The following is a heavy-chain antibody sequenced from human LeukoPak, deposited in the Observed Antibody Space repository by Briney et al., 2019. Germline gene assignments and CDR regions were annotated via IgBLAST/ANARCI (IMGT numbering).Heavy chain of an antibody. CDR2: VNSRGNTI. Sequence: GGSLRLSCAASGFTFSDYYMTWIRQAPGEGLEWISYVNSRGNTIFYADSVKGRFTISRDNAKNSLYLQMNSLRDDDTAVYYCATSALAVAGTDEFDYWGQGTLVTVSS. D-gene: IGHD6-19*01. J-gene: IGHJ4*02. V-gene: IGHV3-11*01. CDR3: ATSALAVAGTDEFDY. CDR1: GFTFSDYY.